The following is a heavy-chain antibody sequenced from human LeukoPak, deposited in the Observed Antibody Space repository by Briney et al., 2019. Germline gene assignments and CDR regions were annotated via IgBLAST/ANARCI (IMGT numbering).Heavy chain of an antibody. CDR2: ISAYNGNT. CDR1: GYTFTSYG. V-gene: IGHV1-18*01. CDR3: ARSPRITMIHERVLWYFQH. Sequence: VASVKVSCKASGYTFTSYGISWVRQAPGQGLEWMGWISAYNGNTNYAQKLQGRVTMTTDTSTSTAYMELRSLRSDDTAVYYCARSPRITMIHERVLWYFQHWGQGTLVTVSS. J-gene: IGHJ1*01. D-gene: IGHD3-22*01.